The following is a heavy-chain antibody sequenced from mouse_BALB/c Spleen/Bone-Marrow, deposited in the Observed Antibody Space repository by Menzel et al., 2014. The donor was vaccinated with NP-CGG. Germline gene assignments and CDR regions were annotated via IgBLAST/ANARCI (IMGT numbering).Heavy chain of an antibody. J-gene: IGHJ3*01. CDR1: GFTFSSYG. V-gene: IGHV5-6-3*01. CDR2: IKSNGGST. Sequence: EVQRVESGGGLVQPGGSLKLSCAASGFTFSSYGMSWVRQNIDKRLELVATIKSNGGSTYYPDSVKGRFSISRDNAKNSLYLQMRRLKSEDTAMYYCTSLSSMITAAWFAYWGQGTLVTISA. CDR3: TSLSSMITAAWFAY. D-gene: IGHD2-4*01.